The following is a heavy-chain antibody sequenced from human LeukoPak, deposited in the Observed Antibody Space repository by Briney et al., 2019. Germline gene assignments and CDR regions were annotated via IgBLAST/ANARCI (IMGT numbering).Heavy chain of an antibody. Sequence: SETLSLTCAVSGGSLSGYYWTWIRQPPGKGLEWIGEINHRGSTNYNPSLKSRGTISVNTSKNQFSLKLSSVTAADTAVYFCARVQNYESSGYIAFDIWGQGTMVIVSS. V-gene: IGHV4-34*01. CDR3: ARVQNYESSGYIAFDI. CDR1: GGSLSGYY. J-gene: IGHJ3*02. CDR2: INHRGST. D-gene: IGHD3-22*01.